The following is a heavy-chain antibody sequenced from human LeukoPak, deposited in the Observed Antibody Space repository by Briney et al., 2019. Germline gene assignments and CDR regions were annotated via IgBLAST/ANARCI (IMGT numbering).Heavy chain of an antibody. V-gene: IGHV1-18*01. Sequence: GSVKVSCKASGYTFTIYGISWVRQAPGQGLEWMGWISAYNGNTNYAQKLQGRVTMTTDTSTSTAYMELRSLRSDDTAVYYCARGAHTITMIVVVKRDAFDIWGQGTMVTVSS. D-gene: IGHD3-22*01. CDR1: GYTFTIYG. CDR3: ARGAHTITMIVVVKRDAFDI. J-gene: IGHJ3*02. CDR2: ISAYNGNT.